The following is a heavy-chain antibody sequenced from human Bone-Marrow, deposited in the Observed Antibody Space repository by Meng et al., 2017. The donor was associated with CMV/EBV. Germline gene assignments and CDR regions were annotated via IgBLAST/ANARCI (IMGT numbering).Heavy chain of an antibody. Sequence: SETLSLTCTVSGGSVSSGSYYWSWIRQPPGKGLEWIGYIYYSGSTNYNPSLKSRVTISVDTSKNQFSLKLSSVTAADTAVYYCARELSIAAEKYYFDYWGQGTLVTVSS. D-gene: IGHD6-6*01. J-gene: IGHJ4*02. CDR2: IYYSGST. V-gene: IGHV4-61*01. CDR1: GGSVSSGSYY. CDR3: ARELSIAAEKYYFDY.